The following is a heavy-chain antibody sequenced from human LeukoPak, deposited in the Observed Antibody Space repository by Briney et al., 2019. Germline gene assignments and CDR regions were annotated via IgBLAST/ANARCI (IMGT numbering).Heavy chain of an antibody. J-gene: IGHJ4*02. V-gene: IGHV3-23*01. Sequence: GGSLRLSCAASGFTFSSNAMSWVRQAPGKGLEWVSGISGTRRRTYYSDSVTGLFTISIYSSKSTLYLQINSLRAYDSAIHYCAKWVSVTSASGRYFDCWGQGTLVTVSS. CDR2: ISGTRRRT. CDR1: GFTFSSNA. CDR3: AKWVSVTSASGRYFDC. D-gene: IGHD6-6*01.